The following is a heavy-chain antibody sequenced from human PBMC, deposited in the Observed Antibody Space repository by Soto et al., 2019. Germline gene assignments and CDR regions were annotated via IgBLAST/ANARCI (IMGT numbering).Heavy chain of an antibody. CDR3: XRWGGVYVKFYYYGLDV. CDR2: IYHNGST. J-gene: IGHJ6*02. V-gene: IGHV4-34*01. Sequence: SETLSLTCAVYSGSFISGYYWSWIRQSPGKGLEWIGEIYHNGSTNYNPSLKTRVTISMDTSKNQFSLKLTSVTAADAAVYYCXRWGGVYVKFYYYGLDVWGQGTTVTVSS. CDR1: SGSFISGYY. D-gene: IGHD3-16*01.